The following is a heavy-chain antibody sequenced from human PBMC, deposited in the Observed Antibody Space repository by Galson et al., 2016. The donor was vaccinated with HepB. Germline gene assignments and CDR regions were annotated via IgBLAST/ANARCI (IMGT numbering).Heavy chain of an antibody. Sequence: SLRLSCASSGFTFSTHAITWVRQAPGKGLEWVSETPSGGCSKYYADSVKGRFTISRDNSKNTLYLQMNSLRVDDTAIYYCVGGYYLYYFEYWGQGTLVTVSS. CDR1: GFTFSTHA. J-gene: IGHJ4*02. CDR2: TPSGGCSK. CDR3: VGGYYLYYFEY. V-gene: IGHV3-23*01. D-gene: IGHD3-22*01.